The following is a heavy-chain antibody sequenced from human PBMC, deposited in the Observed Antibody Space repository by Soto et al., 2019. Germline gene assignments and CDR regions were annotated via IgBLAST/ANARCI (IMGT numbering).Heavy chain of an antibody. Sequence: ASVKVSCKASGYTFTSYGISWVRQAPGQGLEWMGWISAYNGNTNYAQKLQGRVTMTTDTSTSTAYMELRSLRSDDTAVYYCAIYETGFPLSDYWGQGTLVTVSS. V-gene: IGHV1-18*01. J-gene: IGHJ4*02. CDR1: GYTFTSYG. D-gene: IGHD7-27*01. CDR3: AIYETGFPLSDY. CDR2: ISAYNGNT.